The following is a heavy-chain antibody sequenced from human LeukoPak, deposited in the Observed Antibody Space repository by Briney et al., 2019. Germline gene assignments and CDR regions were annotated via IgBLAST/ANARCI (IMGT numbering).Heavy chain of an antibody. V-gene: IGHV3-30-3*01. D-gene: IGHD5-12*01. CDR3: ARVGGYHPLFDY. CDR2: ISHDGSNK. CDR1: GFTFSSNV. Sequence: GRSLRLSCATSGFTFSSNVIHWVRQAPGKGLEWVAVISHDGSNKYYADSVKGRFTISRDNSKDTLYLQMNSLRVEDTAVYYCARVGGYHPLFDYWGQGPLVTVSS. J-gene: IGHJ4*02.